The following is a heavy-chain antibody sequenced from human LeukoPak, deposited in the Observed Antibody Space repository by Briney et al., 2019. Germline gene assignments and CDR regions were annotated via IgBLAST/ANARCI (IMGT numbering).Heavy chain of an antibody. CDR2: ISAYNGNT. Sequence: ASVKVSCTASGYTFTSYGIIWVRQAPGQGLKWMGWISAYNGNTKYAQKLQGRVTMTTDTSTSTAYLELRRLRSDDTAVYYCARAKLVRGVIIGWFDPWGQGTLVTVSS. D-gene: IGHD3-10*01. J-gene: IGHJ5*02. CDR1: GYTFTSYG. V-gene: IGHV1-18*01. CDR3: ARAKLVRGVIIGWFDP.